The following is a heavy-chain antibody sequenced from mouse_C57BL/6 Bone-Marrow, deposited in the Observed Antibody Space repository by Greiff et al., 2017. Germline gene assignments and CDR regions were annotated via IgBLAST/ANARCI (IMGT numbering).Heavy chain of an antibody. CDR2: IDPEKGDT. V-gene: IGHV14-4*01. D-gene: IGHD1-1*01. Sequence: EVQRQQSGAELVRPGASVKLSCTASGFNIKDDYMHWVKQRPEQGLEWIGWIDPEKGDTEYGSKFQGKATITADTSSNTAYLQLSSLTSEDTAVYYCTTDYYDSSYENYAMDYWGQGTSVTVSS. CDR1: GFNIKDDY. CDR3: TTDYYDSSYENYAMDY. J-gene: IGHJ4*01.